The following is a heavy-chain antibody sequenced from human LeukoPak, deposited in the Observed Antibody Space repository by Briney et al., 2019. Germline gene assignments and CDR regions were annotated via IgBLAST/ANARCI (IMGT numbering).Heavy chain of an antibody. Sequence: SVKVSCKASGGTFSSYAISWVRQAPGQGLEWMGGIIPIFGTANYAQKFQGRVTITADESTSTAYMELSSLRSEDTAMYYCAALAQGSSISLDYWGQGTLVTVSS. J-gene: IGHJ4*02. CDR2: IIPIFGTA. CDR3: AALAQGSSISLDY. D-gene: IGHD2-2*01. CDR1: GGTFSSYA. V-gene: IGHV1-69*13.